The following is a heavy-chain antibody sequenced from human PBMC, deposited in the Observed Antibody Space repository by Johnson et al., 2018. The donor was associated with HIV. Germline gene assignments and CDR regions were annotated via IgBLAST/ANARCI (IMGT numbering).Heavy chain of an antibody. J-gene: IGHJ3*02. V-gene: IGHV3-20*03. Sequence: MSWVRQAPGKGLEWVSGINWNGGSTGYADSVKGRFTISRDNAKNSLHLQINSLRAEDTAMYYCAKERAYIRSFDIWGQGTVVTVSS. D-gene: IGHD1-14*01. CDR2: INWNGGST. CDR3: AKERAYIRSFDI.